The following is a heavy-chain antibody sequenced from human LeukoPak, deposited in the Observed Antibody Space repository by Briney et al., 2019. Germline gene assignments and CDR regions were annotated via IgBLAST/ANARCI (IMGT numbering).Heavy chain of an antibody. J-gene: IGHJ1*01. CDR2: ISYDGSNK. CDR3: AKSPVVPAAKRRDAYFQH. D-gene: IGHD2-2*01. CDR1: GFTFSSYG. Sequence: AGGSLRLSCAASGFTFSSYGMHWVRQAPGKGLEWVAVISYDGSNKYYADSVKGRFTISRDNSKNTLYLRMNSLRAEDTAVYYCAKSPVVPAAKRRDAYFQHWGQGTLVTVSS. V-gene: IGHV3-30*18.